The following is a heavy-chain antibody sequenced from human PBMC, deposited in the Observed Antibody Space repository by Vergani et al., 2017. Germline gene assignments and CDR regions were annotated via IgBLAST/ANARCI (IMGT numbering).Heavy chain of an antibody. CDR3: ARGPSTRYCSGGSCYRNWFDP. CDR2: ISAYNGNT. Sequence: QVQLVQSGAEVKKPGASVKVSCKASGYTFTSYGISWVRQAPGQGLEWMGWISAYNGNTNYAQKLQGRVTMTTDTSTSTAYMELRSLRSDDTAVYYCARGPSTRYCSGGSCYRNWFDPWGQGTLVTVSS. D-gene: IGHD2-15*01. J-gene: IGHJ5*02. CDR1: GYTFTSYG. V-gene: IGHV1-18*01.